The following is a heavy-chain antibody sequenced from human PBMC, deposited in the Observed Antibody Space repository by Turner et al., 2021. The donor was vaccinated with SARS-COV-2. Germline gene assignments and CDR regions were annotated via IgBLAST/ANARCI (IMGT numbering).Heavy chain of an antibody. Sequence: QVQLQESGPGLVKPSQTLSLTCTVSGGSISSGGYYWSWIRQPPGKGLEWIGYIYYSGSTYYNPSLKSRVTISVDTSKNQFSLKLSSVTAADTAVYYCAGEIVVVPAARYYDYGMDVWGQGTTVTVSS. J-gene: IGHJ6*02. V-gene: IGHV4-31*03. CDR2: IYYSGST. D-gene: IGHD2-2*01. CDR3: AGEIVVVPAARYYDYGMDV. CDR1: GGSISSGGYY.